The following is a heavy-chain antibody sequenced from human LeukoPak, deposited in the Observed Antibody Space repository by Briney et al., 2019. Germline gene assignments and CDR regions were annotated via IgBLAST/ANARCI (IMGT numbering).Heavy chain of an antibody. V-gene: IGHV3-48*01. CDR2: ISSSSSTI. CDR1: GFTLSSSS. J-gene: IGHJ4*02. D-gene: IGHD2-15*01. CDR3: ARDSCSCGSCYLDY. Sequence: GGALRLSCAASGFTLSSSSINCVRPAPGKGLEWVSYISSSSSTIYYADSVKGRFTISRDNTKNSLYLQMNSLRAEDTAVYYCARDSCSCGSCYLDYWGQGTLVTVSS.